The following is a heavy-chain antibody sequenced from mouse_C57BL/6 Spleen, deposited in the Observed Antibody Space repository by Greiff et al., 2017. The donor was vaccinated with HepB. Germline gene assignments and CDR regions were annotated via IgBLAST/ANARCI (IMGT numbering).Heavy chain of an antibody. D-gene: IGHD2-5*01. V-gene: IGHV5-9*01. CDR2: ISGGGGNT. CDR3: ARQNSNYVEAWFAY. Sequence: EVQLQESGGGLVKPGGSLKLSCAASGFTFSSYTMSWVRQTPEKRLEWVATISGGGGNTYYPDSVKGRFTISRDNAKNTLYLQMSSLRSEDTALYYCARQNSNYVEAWFAYWGQGTLVTVSA. J-gene: IGHJ3*01. CDR1: GFTFSSYT.